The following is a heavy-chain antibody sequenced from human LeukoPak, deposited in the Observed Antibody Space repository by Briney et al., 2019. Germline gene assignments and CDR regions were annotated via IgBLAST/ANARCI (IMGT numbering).Heavy chain of an antibody. CDR1: GGSISSSSYY. CDR3: ARLVVVPAAMFDY. Sequence: PSETLSLTCTVSGGSISSSSYYWGWIRQPPGKGLEWIGSIYYSGSTYYNPSLKSRVTISVDTSKNQFSLKLSSVTAADTAVYYCARLVVVPAAMFDYWGQGTLVTVSS. CDR2: IYYSGST. D-gene: IGHD2-2*01. V-gene: IGHV4-39*01. J-gene: IGHJ4*02.